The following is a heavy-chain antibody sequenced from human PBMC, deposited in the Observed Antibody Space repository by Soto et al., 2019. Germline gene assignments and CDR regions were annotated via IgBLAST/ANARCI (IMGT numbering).Heavy chain of an antibody. J-gene: IGHJ4*02. CDR3: AREGRVGGIDY. CDR2: ISSIGVAT. D-gene: IGHD6-19*01. V-gene: IGHV3-48*03. CDR1: GFTFSIHE. Sequence: EVQLVESGGGLVQPGGSLRLSCAASGFTFSIHEMNWVRQAPGEGLEWVSYISSIGVATYYADSVKGRFTISRDSAKNSLFLQMNSLRAEDTAVYYCAREGRVGGIDYWGQGTPVTVSS.